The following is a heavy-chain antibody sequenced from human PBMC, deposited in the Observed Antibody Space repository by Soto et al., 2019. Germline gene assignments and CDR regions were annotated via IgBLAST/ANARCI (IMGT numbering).Heavy chain of an antibody. Sequence: EVQLLESGGGLVQPGGSLRLSCAASGFTFSSYAMSWVRQAPGKGLEWVSAISGSGGSTYYADSVKGRFTISRDNSKNTLYLQMNSLRAEDTAVYYCAKDLRSDRIVMVVGYFDYWGQGTLVTVSS. CDR3: AKDLRSDRIVMVVGYFDY. CDR1: GFTFSSYA. J-gene: IGHJ4*02. D-gene: IGHD2-15*01. V-gene: IGHV3-23*01. CDR2: ISGSGGST.